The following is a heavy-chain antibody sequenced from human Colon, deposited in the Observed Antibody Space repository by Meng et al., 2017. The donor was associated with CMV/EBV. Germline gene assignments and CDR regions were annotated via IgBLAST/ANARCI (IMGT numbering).Heavy chain of an antibody. CDR1: GFTVSRNY. J-gene: IGHJ4*02. Sequence: CAASGFTVSRNYMSWVRQAPGKGLEWVSAISDSGDRPDYADSVKGRFTISRDNSKNTLFLQMNSLRAEDTALYYCAKDGGGGYSYDAWGQGTLVTVSS. D-gene: IGHD5-18*01. CDR2: ISDSGDRP. CDR3: AKDGGGGYSYDA. V-gene: IGHV3-23*01.